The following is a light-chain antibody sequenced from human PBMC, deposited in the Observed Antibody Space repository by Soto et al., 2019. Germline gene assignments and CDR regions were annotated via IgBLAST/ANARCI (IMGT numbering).Light chain of an antibody. CDR2: DVN. CDR3: SSYRSSSTNV. V-gene: IGLV2-14*03. Sequence: QSALTQPASVSGSPGQSITISCTGTSSDIGSFTFVSWYQQHPGKVPKLMIFDVNRRPSGVSDRFSGSKSGNTASLTISERQAEDGGDYSCSSYRSSSTNVVGSGTKLTV. CDR1: SSDIGSFTF. J-gene: IGLJ1*01.